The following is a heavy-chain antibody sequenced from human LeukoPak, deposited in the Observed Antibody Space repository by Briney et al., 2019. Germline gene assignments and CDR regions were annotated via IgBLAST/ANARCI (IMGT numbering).Heavy chain of an antibody. CDR1: GFTFSSYE. Sequence: PGGSLRLSCAASGFTFSSYEMNWVRQAPGKGLEWVSYISSSGGTIYYVDSVKGRFTISRDNAKNSLYLQMNSLRAEDTAVYYCARDRYYYDSSGYTNWGQGTLVTVSS. CDR3: ARDRYYYDSSGYTN. CDR2: ISSSGGTI. V-gene: IGHV3-48*03. D-gene: IGHD3-22*01. J-gene: IGHJ4*02.